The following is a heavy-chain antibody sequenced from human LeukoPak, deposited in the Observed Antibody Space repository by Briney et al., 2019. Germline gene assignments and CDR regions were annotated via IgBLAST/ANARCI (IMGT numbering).Heavy chain of an antibody. Sequence: ASVEVSCKASDYTFTNYGITWVRQAPGQGLEWLGWISTYNGNTNYAQKFQGRVTMTTDASTSTAYMELRSLTSDDTAVYYCARVAGDTNTDTFDIWGQGTMVSVSS. CDR2: ISTYNGNT. D-gene: IGHD2-8*01. CDR3: ARVAGDTNTDTFDI. V-gene: IGHV1-18*01. CDR1: DYTFTNYG. J-gene: IGHJ3*02.